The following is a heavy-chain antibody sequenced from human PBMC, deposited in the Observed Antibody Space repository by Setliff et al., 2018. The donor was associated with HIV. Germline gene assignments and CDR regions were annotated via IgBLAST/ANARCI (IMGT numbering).Heavy chain of an antibody. CDR3: ARSWGSGSYPY. CDR1: SGSISVYY. Sequence: PSETLSLTCSVPSGSISVYYWSWVRQPPGRGLEWIGYVSYSGSTGYNPTLNSRVTMSVDTSKNQFSLKLNSVTAADTAVYYCARSWGSGSYPYWGQGTLVTVSS. J-gene: IGHJ4*02. CDR2: VSYSGST. V-gene: IGHV4-59*12. D-gene: IGHD3-10*01.